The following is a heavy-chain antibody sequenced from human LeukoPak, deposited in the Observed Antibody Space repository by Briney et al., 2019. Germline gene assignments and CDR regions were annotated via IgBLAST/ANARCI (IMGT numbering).Heavy chain of an antibody. D-gene: IGHD3-22*01. J-gene: IGHJ2*01. CDR3: AKSPTYYYDTSGKRYFDL. CDR1: GFTFSSYG. V-gene: IGHV3-23*01. Sequence: PGGSLRLSCAGSGFTFSSYGMNWVRQAPGKGLEWVSSISASGGSTYYADSVKGRFTISRDNSKNTLYLQMSSLRAEDTAVHYCAKSPTYYYDTSGKRYFDLWGRGTLVTVS. CDR2: ISASGGST.